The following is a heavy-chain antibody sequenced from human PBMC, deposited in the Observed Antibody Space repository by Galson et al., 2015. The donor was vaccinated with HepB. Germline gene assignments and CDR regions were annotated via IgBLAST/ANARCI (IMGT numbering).Heavy chain of an antibody. Sequence: SVKVSCKASGYTFGDSGIIWVRQAPGQGLEWVGWISPYNANTNYAPKFRGRVTLTTVTSTTTAYMELRSLRSDDTAIYYCAREGSYCIGDACYYYFDYWGQGSLVTVSS. V-gene: IGHV1-18*01. CDR1: GYTFGDSG. CDR3: AREGSYCIGDACYYYFDY. CDR2: ISPYNANT. D-gene: IGHD2-15*01. J-gene: IGHJ4*02.